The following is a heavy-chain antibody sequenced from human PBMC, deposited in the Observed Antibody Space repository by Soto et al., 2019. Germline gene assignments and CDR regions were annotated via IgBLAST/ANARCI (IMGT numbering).Heavy chain of an antibody. D-gene: IGHD5-18*01. Sequence: SEILSLTCTVSGGSISSYYWSWIRQPPGKGLEWIGYIYYSGSTNYNPSLKSRVTISVDTSKNQFSLKLSSVTAADTAVYYCARAGRGYSYGSPFDPWGQGTLVTV. CDR2: IYYSGST. J-gene: IGHJ5*02. V-gene: IGHV4-59*01. CDR3: ARAGRGYSYGSPFDP. CDR1: GGSISSYY.